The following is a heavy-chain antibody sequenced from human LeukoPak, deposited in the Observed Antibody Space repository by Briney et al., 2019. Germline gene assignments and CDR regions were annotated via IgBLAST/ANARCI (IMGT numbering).Heavy chain of an antibody. CDR1: GFTFSSYA. Sequence: GGSLRLSCAASGFTFSSYAMSWVRQAPAKGLEWVSAISGSGGSTYYADSVKGRFTISRDNSKNTLYLQMNSLRAEDTAVYYCAIDSSGWSGDYWGQGTLVTVSS. CDR2: ISGSGGST. D-gene: IGHD6-19*01. CDR3: AIDSSGWSGDY. V-gene: IGHV3-23*01. J-gene: IGHJ4*02.